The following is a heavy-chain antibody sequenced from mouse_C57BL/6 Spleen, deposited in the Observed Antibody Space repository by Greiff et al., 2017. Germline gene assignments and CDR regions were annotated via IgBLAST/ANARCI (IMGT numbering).Heavy chain of an antibody. V-gene: IGHV1-19*01. CDR1: GYTFTDYY. CDR2: INPYNGGT. J-gene: IGHJ4*01. CDR3: ASYYSSYLYYYAMDY. Sequence: VQLQQSGPVLVKPGASVKMSCKASGYTFTDYYMNWVKQSHGKSLEWIGVINPYNGGTSYNQKFKGKATLTVDKSSSTAYMELNSLTSEDSAVYYCASYYSSYLYYYAMDYWGQGTSVTVSS. D-gene: IGHD2-5*01.